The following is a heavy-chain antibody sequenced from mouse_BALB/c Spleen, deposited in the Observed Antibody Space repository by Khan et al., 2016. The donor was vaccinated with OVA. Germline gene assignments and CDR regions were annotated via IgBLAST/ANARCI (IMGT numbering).Heavy chain of an antibody. CDR3: ARGYYMYGSWCAY. CDR2: INTNTGEP. D-gene: IGHD2-14*01. Sequence: QIQLVQSGPELKKPGETVKISCKASGYTFTNYGMNWVKQAPGKGLKWMGWINTNTGEPTYAEEFKERFAFSLETSASTAYLQINNLKNEDTPTYFCARGYYMYGSWCAYWGQGTLVTVSA. V-gene: IGHV9-3*02. J-gene: IGHJ3*01. CDR1: GYTFTNYG.